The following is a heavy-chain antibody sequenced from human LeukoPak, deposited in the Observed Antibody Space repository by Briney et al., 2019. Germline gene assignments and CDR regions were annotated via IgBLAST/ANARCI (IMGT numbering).Heavy chain of an antibody. J-gene: IGHJ5*02. V-gene: IGHV4-31*03. CDR3: ARIVGSTSWFDI. CDR1: GDSISSHNHF. CDR2: IYYSWRT. D-gene: IGHD2/OR15-2a*01. Sequence: SPSLSLGCTVAGDSISSHNHFWSWVRQVPGKGLEWIGYIYYSWRTNNNRSLDSRLTISVDTSENQFSLKLTSVTAADTALYYCARIVGSTSWFDIWAQGILVTVSS.